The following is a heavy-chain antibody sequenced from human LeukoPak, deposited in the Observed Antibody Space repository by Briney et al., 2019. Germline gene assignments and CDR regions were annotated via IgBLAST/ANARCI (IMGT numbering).Heavy chain of an antibody. V-gene: IGHV3-21*01. D-gene: IGHD3-3*01. CDR1: GFTFSSYS. J-gene: IGHJ5*02. CDR3: ARDPSLGVTIFGVVTDYNWFDP. Sequence: GGSLRLSCAASGFTFSSYSMNWVRQAPGKGLEWVSSIGSSSSYIYYADSVKGRFTISRDNAKNSLYLQMNSLRAEDTAVYYCARDPSLGVTIFGVVTDYNWFDPWGQGTLVTVSS. CDR2: IGSSSSYI.